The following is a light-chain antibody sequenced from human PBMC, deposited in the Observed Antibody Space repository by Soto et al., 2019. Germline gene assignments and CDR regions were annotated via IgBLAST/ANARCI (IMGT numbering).Light chain of an antibody. CDR1: QSVSSY. CDR2: DAS. J-gene: IGKJ1*01. CDR3: QQRSNSWT. Sequence: EIVLTQSPATLSLSPGERATLSCRASQSVSSYLAWYQQKPGQAPRLLIYDASNRATGIPARFSGIGSGTDFTLTIRSLEPEDFAVYYCQQRSNSWTFGQGTKVELK. V-gene: IGKV3-11*01.